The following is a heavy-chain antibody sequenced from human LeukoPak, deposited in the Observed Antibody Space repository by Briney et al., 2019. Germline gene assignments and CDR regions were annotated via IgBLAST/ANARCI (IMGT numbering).Heavy chain of an antibody. Sequence: PSETLSLTCTVSGGPISSYYWSWIRQPPGKGLEWIGYIYYSGSTNYNPSLKSRVTISVDTSKNQFSLKLSSVTAADTAVYYCARERTGIADNWGQGTLVTVSS. CDR2: IYYSGST. V-gene: IGHV4-59*01. D-gene: IGHD6-13*01. CDR1: GGPISSYY. J-gene: IGHJ4*02. CDR3: ARERTGIADN.